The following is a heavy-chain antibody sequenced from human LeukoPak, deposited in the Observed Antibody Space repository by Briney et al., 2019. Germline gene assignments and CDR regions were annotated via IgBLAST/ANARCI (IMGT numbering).Heavy chain of an antibody. CDR1: GYTFTGYY. J-gene: IGHJ6*03. D-gene: IGHD2-2*01. Sequence: GASVKVSCKASGYTFTGYYMHWVRQAPGQGLEWMGWINPSSGRTNYAQNFQDRVAMTRDTSISTAYMELSNLRSDDTAVYYCARGSSIHVLLYHYYYMDVWGKGTTVAVSS. CDR3: ARGSSIHVLLYHYYYMDV. V-gene: IGHV1-2*02. CDR2: INPSSGRT.